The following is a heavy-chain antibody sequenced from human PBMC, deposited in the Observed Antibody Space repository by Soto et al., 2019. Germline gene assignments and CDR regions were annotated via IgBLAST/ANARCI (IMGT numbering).Heavy chain of an antibody. CDR3: AKDRYGYCSSTSCPNWFDP. D-gene: IGHD2-2*01. J-gene: IGHJ5*02. CDR1: GFTFSSYG. V-gene: IGHV3-30*18. Sequence: PGGSLRLSCAASGFTFSSYGMHRVRQAPGKGLEWVAVISYDGSNKYYADSVKGRFTISRDNSKNTLYLQMNSLRAEDTAVYYCAKDRYGYCSSTSCPNWFDPWGQGTLVTVSS. CDR2: ISYDGSNK.